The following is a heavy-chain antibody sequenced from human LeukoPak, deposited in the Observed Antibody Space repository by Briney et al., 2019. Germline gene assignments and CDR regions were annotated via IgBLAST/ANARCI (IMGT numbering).Heavy chain of an antibody. Sequence: ASVKVSCKASGYTFTSYGISWVRQAPGQGLEWMGWISAYNGNTNYAQKLQGGVTMTTDTSTSTAYMELRSLRSDDTAVYYCARAEQKSLIQPNIVVVPAFYYMDVWGKGTTVTVPS. CDR1: GYTFTSYG. V-gene: IGHV1-18*01. CDR3: ARAEQKSLIQPNIVVVPAFYYMDV. CDR2: ISAYNGNT. J-gene: IGHJ6*03. D-gene: IGHD2-2*01.